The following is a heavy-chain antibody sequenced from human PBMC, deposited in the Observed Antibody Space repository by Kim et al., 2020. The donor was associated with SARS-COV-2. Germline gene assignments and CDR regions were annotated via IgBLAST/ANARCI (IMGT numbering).Heavy chain of an antibody. J-gene: IGHJ6*02. Sequence: GGSLRLSCAASGFTFSSYSMNWVRQAPGKGLEWVSYISSSSSTIYYADSVKGRFTISRDNAKNSLYLQMNSLRDEDTAVYYCACPQVRGVILYYCYGMDVWGQGTTVTVSS. V-gene: IGHV3-48*02. CDR1: GFTFSSYS. D-gene: IGHD3-10*01. CDR2: ISSSSSTI. CDR3: ACPQVRGVILYYCYGMDV.